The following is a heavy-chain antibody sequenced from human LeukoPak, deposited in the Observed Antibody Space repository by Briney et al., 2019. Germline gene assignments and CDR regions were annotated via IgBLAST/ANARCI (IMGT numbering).Heavy chain of an antibody. CDR1: GFTFSSYW. D-gene: IGHD6-13*01. J-gene: IGHJ4*01. Sequence: GGSLRLSCAVSGFTFSSYWMNWVRQAPGKGLEWVASIRQDGGEKSYVDSVKGRFTISRDNTRNSLYLQMSSLRAEDTGVYYCARDGTAPGLYFDLWGQGTLVTVSS. CDR3: ARDGTAPGLYFDL. V-gene: IGHV3-7*01. CDR2: IRQDGGEK.